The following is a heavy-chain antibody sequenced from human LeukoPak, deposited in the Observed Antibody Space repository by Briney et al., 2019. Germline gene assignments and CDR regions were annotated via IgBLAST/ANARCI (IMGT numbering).Heavy chain of an antibody. CDR2: FSGSGDNT. V-gene: IGHV3-23*01. Sequence: PGGSLRLSCAASGFTFSSYAMSWVRQAPGKGLEWVSGFSGSGDNTYYAEYVKGRFTISRDNSKNTLYLQMNSLRAEDTAVYYCARDTDSSGWWLDYWGQGTLVTVSS. D-gene: IGHD6-19*01. J-gene: IGHJ4*02. CDR3: ARDTDSSGWWLDY. CDR1: GFTFSSYA.